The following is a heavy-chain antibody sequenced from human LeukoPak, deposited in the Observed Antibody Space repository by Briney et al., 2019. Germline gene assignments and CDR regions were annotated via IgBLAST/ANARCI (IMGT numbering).Heavy chain of an antibody. CDR2: ISSSSSTM. V-gene: IGHV3-48*01. J-gene: IGHJ3*02. CDR3: ARVEAVYYDSSGYPGAFDI. Sequence: GGSLRLSCAASGFTFSSYSMNWVRQAPGKGLEWVSCISSSSSTMYYADSVKGRFTISRDNAKNSLYLQMNSLRAEDTAVYYCARVEAVYYDSSGYPGAFDIWGQGTMVTVSS. CDR1: GFTFSSYS. D-gene: IGHD3-22*01.